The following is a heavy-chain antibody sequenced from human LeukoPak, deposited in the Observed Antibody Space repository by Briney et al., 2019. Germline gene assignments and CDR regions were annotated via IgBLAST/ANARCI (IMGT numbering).Heavy chain of an antibody. CDR3: ARDGYYYDSSGYDY. CDR1: GGSISSGGYY. Sequence: SETLSPTCTVSGGSISSGGYYWSWIRQHPGKGLEWIGYIYYSGSTYYNPSLKSRVTISVDTSKNQFSLKLSSVTAADTAVYYCARDGYYYDSSGYDYWGQGTLVTVSS. CDR2: IYYSGST. D-gene: IGHD3-22*01. J-gene: IGHJ4*02. V-gene: IGHV4-31*03.